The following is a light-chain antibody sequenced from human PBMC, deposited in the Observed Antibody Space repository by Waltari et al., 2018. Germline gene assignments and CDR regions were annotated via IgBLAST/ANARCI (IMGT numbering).Light chain of an antibody. J-gene: IGLJ3*02. Sequence: QLALTQPSSVSGSPGRSITISCTGTNRDICTYIYVTGYQQHPDNAPKLIIYDVNKRPLGVSSRFSGSKAGNTASLTISGLQAEDEADYDSNSYKGNNTWVYGGGTYVTVL. V-gene: IGLV2-14*03. CDR3: NSYKGNNTWV. CDR2: DVN. CDR1: NRDICTYIY.